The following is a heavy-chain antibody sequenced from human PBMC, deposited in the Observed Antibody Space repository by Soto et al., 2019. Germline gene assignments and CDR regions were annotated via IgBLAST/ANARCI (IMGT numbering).Heavy chain of an antibody. J-gene: IGHJ4*02. V-gene: IGHV3-7*01. Sequence: GGSLRLSCVAAGFTFNVQGRGCVRRTPGQGLEFVAKISPDGSSKDYVDSVKGRFTISRDNAKNSLYLQMNTLRAEDTAVYYCARGFRSPPDYWGQGTLVTVSS. CDR3: ARGFRSPPDY. CDR1: GFTFNVQG. CDR2: ISPDGSSK.